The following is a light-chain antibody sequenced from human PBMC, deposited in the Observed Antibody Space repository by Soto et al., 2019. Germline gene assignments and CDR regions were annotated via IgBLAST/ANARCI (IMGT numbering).Light chain of an antibody. V-gene: IGLV2-8*01. CDR1: SSDVGGYNY. CDR2: EVT. CDR3: SSYAASNNFYFV. J-gene: IGLJ3*02. Sequence: QPVLTQPPSASGSPGKSVTISCTGTSSDVGGYNYVSWYQQYPGRAPKLMIYEVTKRPSGVPDRFSGSKSGNTASLTVSGLQAEDEADYYCSSYAASNNFYFVFGGGTKVTVL.